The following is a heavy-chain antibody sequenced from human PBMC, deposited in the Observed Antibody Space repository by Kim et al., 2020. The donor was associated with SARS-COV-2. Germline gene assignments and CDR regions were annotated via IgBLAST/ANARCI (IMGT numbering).Heavy chain of an antibody. V-gene: IGHV3-53*01. CDR3: ARAVNSRYYYYGMDV. D-gene: IGHD1-7*01. CDR1: GFTVSSNY. J-gene: IGHJ6*02. Sequence: GGSLRLSCAASGFTVSSNYMSWVRQAPGKGLEWVSVIYSGGSTYYADSVKGRFTISRDNSKNTLYLQMNSLRAEDTAVYYCARAVNSRYYYYGMDVWGQGTTVTVSS. CDR2: IYSGGST.